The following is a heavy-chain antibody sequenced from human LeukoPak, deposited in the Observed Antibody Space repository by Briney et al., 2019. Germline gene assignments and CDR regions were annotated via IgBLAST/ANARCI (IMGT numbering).Heavy chain of an antibody. V-gene: IGHV7-4-1*02. D-gene: IGHD3-22*01. CDR2: INTNTGNP. CDR3: ARSEYYYDSSGYSWFDP. Sequence: GASVKVSCKASGYTFTSYYMHWVRQAPGQGLEWMGWINTNTGNPTYAQGFTGRFVFSLDTSVSTAYLQISSLKAEDTAVYYCARSEYYYDSSGYSWFDPWGQGTLVTVSS. CDR1: GYTFTSYY. J-gene: IGHJ5*02.